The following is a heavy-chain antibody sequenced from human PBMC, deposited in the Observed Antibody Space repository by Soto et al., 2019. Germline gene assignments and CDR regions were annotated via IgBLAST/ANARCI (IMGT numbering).Heavy chain of an antibody. V-gene: IGHV4-39*01. CDR1: GGSISSSSYY. Sequence: PETLSLTCTVSGGSISSSSYYWGWIRQPPGKGLEWVGSIYYSGSTYYNPSLKSRVTISVDTSKNQFSLKLSSVTAADTAVYYCARHEVTGDYFASSDYWGQGTLVTVSS. J-gene: IGHJ4*02. CDR3: ARHEVTGDYFASSDY. CDR2: IYYSGST. D-gene: IGHD4-17*01.